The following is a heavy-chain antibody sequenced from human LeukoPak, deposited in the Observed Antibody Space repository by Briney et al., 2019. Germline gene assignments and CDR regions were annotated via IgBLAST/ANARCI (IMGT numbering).Heavy chain of an antibody. V-gene: IGHV3-33*01. CDR3: ARDGSYCSGGSCYSRGYYGMDV. CDR1: GFTFSSDG. J-gene: IGHJ6*02. CDR2: IWYDGSNK. Sequence: PGGSLRLSCAASGFTFSSDGMHWVRQAPGKGLEWVAVIWYDGSNKYYADSVKGRFTISRDNSKNTLYLQMNSLRAEDTAVYYCARDGSYCSGGSCYSRGYYGMDVWGQGTTVTVSS. D-gene: IGHD2-15*01.